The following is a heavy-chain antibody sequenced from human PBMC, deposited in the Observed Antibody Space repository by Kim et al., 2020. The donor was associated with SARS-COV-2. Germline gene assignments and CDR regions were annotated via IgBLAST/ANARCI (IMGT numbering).Heavy chain of an antibody. D-gene: IGHD6-19*01. V-gene: IGHV3-30*02. J-gene: IGHJ4*02. Sequence: ESVRGRLTISRDIAKNTLYLQMESLRAEDTAVYYCAKGGRKAVAGSYFDYWGQGTLVTVSS. CDR3: AKGGRKAVAGSYFDY.